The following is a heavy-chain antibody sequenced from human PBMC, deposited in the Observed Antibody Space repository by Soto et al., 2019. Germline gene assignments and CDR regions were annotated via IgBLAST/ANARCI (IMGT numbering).Heavy chain of an antibody. CDR2: INAGNGNT. J-gene: IGHJ4*02. CDR3: ARAVAVPADFDY. D-gene: IGHD6-19*01. Sequence: VNVSCKASGYTFTGYAMHWVRQAPGQRLEWMGWINAGNGNTKYSQKFQGRVTITRDTSASTAYMELSSLRSEDTAVYYCARAVAVPADFDYWGQGTLVTVSS. CDR1: GYTFTGYA. V-gene: IGHV1-3*01.